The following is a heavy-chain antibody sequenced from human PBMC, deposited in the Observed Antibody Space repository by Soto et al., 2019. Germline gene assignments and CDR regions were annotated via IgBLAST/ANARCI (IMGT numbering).Heavy chain of an antibody. CDR1: GGCVNVYY. Sequence: PSDTLSLTRAVYGGCVNVYYGNWIRQPPGKGLEWIGEINHTGGTHYNPSLKSRVTMSVDTSKNQFSLRLSSVTAADTAIYYCATRITVFGLLIPPFDPWGQGTQVTVPQ. CDR3: ATRITVFGLLIPPFDP. CDR2: INHTGGT. J-gene: IGHJ5*02. V-gene: IGHV4-34*01. D-gene: IGHD3-3*01.